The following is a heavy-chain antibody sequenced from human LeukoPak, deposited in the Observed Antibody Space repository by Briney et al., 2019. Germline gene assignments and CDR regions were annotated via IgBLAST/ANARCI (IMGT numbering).Heavy chain of an antibody. CDR2: ISAYNGNT. J-gene: IGHJ4*02. D-gene: IGHD6-13*01. Sequence: ASVKVSCKASGYTFTSYGISWVRQAPGEGLEWMGWISAYNGNTNYAQKLQGRVTMTTDTSTSTAYMELRSLRSDDTAVYYCARDSILWSSSWSYYFDYWGQGTLVTVSS. CDR1: GYTFTSYG. V-gene: IGHV1-18*01. CDR3: ARDSILWSSSWSYYFDY.